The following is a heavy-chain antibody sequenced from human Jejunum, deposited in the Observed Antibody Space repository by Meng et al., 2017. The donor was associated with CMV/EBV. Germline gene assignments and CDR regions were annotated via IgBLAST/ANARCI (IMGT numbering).Heavy chain of an antibody. CDR2: ISGSGYST. D-gene: IGHD1-20*01. CDR1: GFSCSNYD. Sequence: VHLVGSVEGLAQPWRYLVLSVAAAGFSCSNYDYGGVRQASGKGLEWGSVISGSGYSTYSSDSVEGRFTMSRDNSNNTLFLQMNSLRAEETALYYCVKVQYNSNEGIDYWGQGTLVTVSS. J-gene: IGHJ4*02. CDR3: VKVQYNSNEGIDY. V-gene: IGHV3-23*04.